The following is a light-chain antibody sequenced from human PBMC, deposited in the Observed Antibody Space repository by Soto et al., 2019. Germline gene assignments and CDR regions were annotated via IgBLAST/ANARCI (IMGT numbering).Light chain of an antibody. CDR3: QQYNNWPLT. V-gene: IGKV3-15*01. CDR2: GAS. CDR1: QSVSSD. Sequence: EIVMTQSPATLSVSPGERATLSCRASQSVSSDLAWYEQKPGQAPRLLIYGASTRAVGIPARFSGSGSGTEFTLTISSLQSEDFAVYYCQQYNNWPLTFGGGTKVEIK. J-gene: IGKJ4*01.